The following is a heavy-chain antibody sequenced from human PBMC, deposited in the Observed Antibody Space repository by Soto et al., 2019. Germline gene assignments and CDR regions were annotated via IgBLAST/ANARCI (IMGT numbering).Heavy chain of an antibody. CDR2: ISSCTSYI. D-gene: IGHD4-17*01. Sequence: EVQLVESGGGLVKPGGSLRLSCAASGFTFSSYSMNWVRQAPGKGLEWVSSISSCTSYIYYSDSVKGRFTISRDNAKNSLYLQMNSLRAEDTAVYYCASHYGDYYHDGMDVWGQGTTVTVSS. CDR1: GFTFSSYS. V-gene: IGHV3-21*01. CDR3: ASHYGDYYHDGMDV. J-gene: IGHJ6*02.